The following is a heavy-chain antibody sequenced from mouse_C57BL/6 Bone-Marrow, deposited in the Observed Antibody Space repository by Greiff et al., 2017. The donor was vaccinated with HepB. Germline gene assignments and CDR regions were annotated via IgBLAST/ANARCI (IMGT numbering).Heavy chain of an antibody. CDR2: IYPGGGYT. J-gene: IGHJ2*01. Sequence: VQLQQSGAELVRPGTSVKMSCKASGYTFTNYWIGWAKQRPGHGLEWIGDIYPGGGYTNYNEKFKGKATLTADKSSSTADMQFSSLTSEDSAIYYCARLRLTTVVGFDYWGQGTTLTVSS. CDR1: GYTFTNYW. D-gene: IGHD1-1*01. V-gene: IGHV1-63*01. CDR3: ARLRLTTVVGFDY.